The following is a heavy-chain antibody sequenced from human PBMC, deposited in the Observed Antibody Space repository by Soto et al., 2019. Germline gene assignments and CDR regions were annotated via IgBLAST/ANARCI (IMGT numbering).Heavy chain of an antibody. D-gene: IGHD3-22*01. CDR3: ARDRAGYYSHFVY. CDR2: IMPFVGSG. Sequence: QVYLVQSGAEVKKPGSSVKVSCKALRGTFTNYAFSWVRQAPGQGLEWMGGIMPFVGSGNYAQKFQGRINITADESTSSVYLELNSLRSEDTAVYYCARDRAGYYSHFVYWGQGTLVTVSS. J-gene: IGHJ4*02. CDR1: RGTFTNYA. V-gene: IGHV1-69*01.